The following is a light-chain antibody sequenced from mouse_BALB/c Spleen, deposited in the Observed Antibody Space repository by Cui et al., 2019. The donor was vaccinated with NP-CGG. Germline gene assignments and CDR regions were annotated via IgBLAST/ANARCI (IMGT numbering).Light chain of an antibody. Sequence: QAGVTQESALTTSPGETVTLTCRSSTGAVTSSNYANWVQEKPDHLFTGLIGGTNNRAPGVPARFSGSLIGDKAALTIPGAQTEDEAIYFCALWYSNHWVFGGGTKLTVL. CDR1: TGAVTSSNY. CDR3: ALWYSNHWV. CDR2: GTN. V-gene: IGLV1*01. J-gene: IGLJ1*01.